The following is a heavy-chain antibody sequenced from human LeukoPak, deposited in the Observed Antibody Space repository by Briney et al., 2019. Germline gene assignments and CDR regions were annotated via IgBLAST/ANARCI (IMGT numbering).Heavy chain of an antibody. V-gene: IGHV3-30*02. J-gene: IGHJ5*02. CDR2: IRPDGGDK. CDR3: ARGITGMYYYDP. CDR1: EFTFSSYG. D-gene: IGHD3-10*01. Sequence: PGGSLRLSCAASEFTFSSYGMNWVRQAPGKGLEWVALIRPDGGDKYYADSVKGRFTISRDNSRSTLNLQMNSLRAEDTAVYNCARGITGMYYYDPWGQGTLVTVSS.